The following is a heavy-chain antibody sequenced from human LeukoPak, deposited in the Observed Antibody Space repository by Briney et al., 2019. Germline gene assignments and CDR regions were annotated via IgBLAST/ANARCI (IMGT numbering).Heavy chain of an antibody. J-gene: IGHJ4*02. CDR1: GFTFSSYG. V-gene: IGHV3-30*02. Sequence: GGSLRLSCAASGFTFSSYGMHWVRQAPGKGLGWVAFIRYDGSNKYYADSVKGRFTISRDNSKNTLYLQMNSLRAEDTAVYYCARAGRYSYGYPWADYWGQGTLVTVSS. D-gene: IGHD5-18*01. CDR2: IRYDGSNK. CDR3: ARAGRYSYGYPWADY.